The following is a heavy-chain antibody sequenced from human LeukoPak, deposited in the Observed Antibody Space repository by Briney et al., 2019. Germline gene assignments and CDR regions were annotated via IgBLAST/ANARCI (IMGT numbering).Heavy chain of an antibody. Sequence: PGGSLRLSCAASGFTFSSYSMNWVRQAPGKGLGWVSSISSSSSYIYYAASVKGRFTISRDNAKNSLYLQMNSLRAEDTAVYYCARGRYCSGGSCQRFDYWGQGTLVTVSS. CDR1: GFTFSSYS. CDR2: ISSSSSYI. V-gene: IGHV3-21*01. D-gene: IGHD2-15*01. CDR3: ARGRYCSGGSCQRFDY. J-gene: IGHJ4*02.